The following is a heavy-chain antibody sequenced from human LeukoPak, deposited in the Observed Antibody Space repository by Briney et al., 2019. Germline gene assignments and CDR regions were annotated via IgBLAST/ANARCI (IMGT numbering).Heavy chain of an antibody. Sequence: GGSLRLSCAASGFTFSTYAMTWVRQAPGKGLEWVSVISDSGASTYYADSVKGRLTISRDNSKNTLNLQMNSLRAEDTAVYYCAKDYIYGGWGNAFDIWGQGTMVTVSS. J-gene: IGHJ3*02. D-gene: IGHD5-18*01. CDR3: AKDYIYGGWGNAFDI. CDR2: ISDSGAST. V-gene: IGHV3-23*01. CDR1: GFTFSTYA.